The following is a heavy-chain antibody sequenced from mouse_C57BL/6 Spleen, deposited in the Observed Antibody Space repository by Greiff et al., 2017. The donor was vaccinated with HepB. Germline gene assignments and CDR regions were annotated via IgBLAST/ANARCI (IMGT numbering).Heavy chain of an antibody. J-gene: IGHJ2*01. Sequence: VQLKESGAELVRPGASVKLSCTASGFNIKDDYMHWVKQRPEQGLEWIGWIDPENGDTEYASKFQGKATITADTSSNTAYLQLSSLTSEDTAVYYCTTRGNYLDYWGQGTTLTVSS. CDR3: TTRGNYLDY. CDR2: IDPENGDT. CDR1: GFNIKDDY. V-gene: IGHV14-4*01.